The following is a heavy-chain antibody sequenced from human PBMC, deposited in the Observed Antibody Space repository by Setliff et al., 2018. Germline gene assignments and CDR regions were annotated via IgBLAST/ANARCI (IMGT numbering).Heavy chain of an antibody. CDR3: ARGGMAAAGRKGVFEH. J-gene: IGHJ4*02. D-gene: IGHD6-13*01. V-gene: IGHV1-46*01. CDR2: INTGGGSA. CDR1: GFTFTDYG. Sequence: RASVKVSCKSSGFTFTDYGITWVRQVPGQGLEWMGIINTGGGSASYAQKSQGRVTMTSDTSTSTVYMEVNSVTSDDTAMYFCARGGMAAAGRKGVFEHWGQGTLVTSPQ.